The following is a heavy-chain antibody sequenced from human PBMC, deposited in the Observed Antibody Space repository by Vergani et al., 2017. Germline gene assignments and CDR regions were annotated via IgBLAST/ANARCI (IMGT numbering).Heavy chain of an antibody. V-gene: IGHV1-3*01. CDR3: ARDRCSGGSCYSGRWFDP. J-gene: IGHJ5*02. CDR2: INAGNGNT. CDR1: GYTFTSYA. D-gene: IGHD2-15*01. Sequence: QVQLVQSGAEVKKPGASVKVSCKASGYTFTSYAMHWVRQAPGQRLEWMGWINAGNGNTKYSQKFQGRVTITRDTSAGTAYMELSSLRSEDTAVYYCARDRCSGGSCYSGRWFDPWGQGTLVTVSS.